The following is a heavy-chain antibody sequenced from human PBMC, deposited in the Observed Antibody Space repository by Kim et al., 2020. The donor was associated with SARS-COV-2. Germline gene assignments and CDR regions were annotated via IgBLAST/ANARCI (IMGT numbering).Heavy chain of an antibody. CDR3: ASHSKCGGDCYSSGGWFDP. V-gene: IGHV1-69*13. CDR2: IIPIFGTA. CDR1: GGTFSSYA. D-gene: IGHD2-21*02. J-gene: IGHJ5*02. Sequence: SVKVSCKASGGTFSSYAISWVRQAPGQGLEWMGGIIPIFGTANYAQKFQGRVTITADESTSTAYMELSSLRSEDTAVYYCASHSKCGGDCYSSGGWFDPWGQGTLVTVSS.